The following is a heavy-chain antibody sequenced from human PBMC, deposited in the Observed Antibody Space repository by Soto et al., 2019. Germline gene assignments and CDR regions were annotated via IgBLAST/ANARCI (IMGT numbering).Heavy chain of an antibody. Sequence: GGSLRLSCAASGLTFSNYAMSWVRQAPGKGLEWVSGLSGSGESTYYADSVKGRFTISRDNSKNTLYLQMNSLRVDDTAVYYCAKDHFVGPAPNYFDYWGQGTLVTVSS. J-gene: IGHJ4*02. V-gene: IGHV3-23*01. CDR2: LSGSGEST. CDR1: GLTFSNYA. CDR3: AKDHFVGPAPNYFDY.